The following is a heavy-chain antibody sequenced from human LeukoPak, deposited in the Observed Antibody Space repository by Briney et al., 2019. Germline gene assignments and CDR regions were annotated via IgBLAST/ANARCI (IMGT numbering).Heavy chain of an antibody. CDR1: GGSISSGGYY. D-gene: IGHD6-13*01. J-gene: IGHJ3*02. V-gene: IGHV4-31*03. CDR3: AREAAEQQAFDI. CDR2: TYYSGST. Sequence: PSQTLSLTCTVSGGSISSGGYYWSWIRQHPGKGLEWIGYTYYSGSTYYNPSLKSRVTISVDTSKNQFSLKLSSVTAADTAVYYCAREAAEQQAFDIWGQGTVVTVSS.